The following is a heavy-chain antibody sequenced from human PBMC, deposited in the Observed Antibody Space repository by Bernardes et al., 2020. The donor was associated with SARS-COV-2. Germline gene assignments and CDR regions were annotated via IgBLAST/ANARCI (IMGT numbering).Heavy chain of an antibody. V-gene: IGHV3-66*01. D-gene: IGHD6-13*01. J-gene: IGHJ4*02. CDR3: AKGGGSSWDFYLDY. CDR2: IYSGGTT. CDR1: GFIVSDNY. Sequence: GGSLRLSCAASGFIVSDNYMNWVRQAPGKGLEWLSVIYSGGTTSYADSVKDRLTISRDNSKNTLYLQMNSLRVEDTAVYFCAKGGGSSWDFYLDYWGQGTLVTVSP.